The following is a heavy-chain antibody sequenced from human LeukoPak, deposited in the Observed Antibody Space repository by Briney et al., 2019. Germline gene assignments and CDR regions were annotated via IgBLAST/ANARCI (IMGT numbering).Heavy chain of an antibody. Sequence: ASVKVSFKASGCTFTSYDINWVRQATGQGLEWVGWMNPNSGNTGYAQKFPGRVTMTRNTSISTAYMELSSLRSEDTAVYYCARGSLRACVWGSYRYEPHYFDYWGQGTLVTVSS. V-gene: IGHV1-8*01. J-gene: IGHJ4*02. CDR3: ARGSLRACVWGSYRYEPHYFDY. D-gene: IGHD3-16*02. CDR1: GCTFTSYD. CDR2: MNPNSGNT.